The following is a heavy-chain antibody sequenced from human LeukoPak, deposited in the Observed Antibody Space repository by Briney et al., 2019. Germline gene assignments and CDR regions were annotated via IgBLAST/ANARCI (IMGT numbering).Heavy chain of an antibody. CDR2: ISGSGGST. CDR1: GFTFSSYA. Sequence: PGGSLRLSCAASGFTFSSYAMSWVRQAPGKGLEWVSAISGSGGSTYYADSVKGRFTISRDNSKNTLYLQMNSLRAEDTAVYYCARTPWIQLWFDRAFDIWGQGTMVTVSS. J-gene: IGHJ3*02. D-gene: IGHD5-18*01. CDR3: ARTPWIQLWFDRAFDI. V-gene: IGHV3-23*01.